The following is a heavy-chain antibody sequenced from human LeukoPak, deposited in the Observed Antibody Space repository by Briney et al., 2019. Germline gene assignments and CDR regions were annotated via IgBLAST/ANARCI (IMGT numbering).Heavy chain of an antibody. CDR3: AREGLAVAGTANWFDP. V-gene: IGHV1-46*01. Sequence: GASVKVSCKASGYTFSGFYIHWVRQAPGQGLEWMGIINPSGGSTSYAQKFQGRVTMTRDMSTSTVYMELSSLRSEDTAVYYCAREGLAVAGTANWFDPWGQGTLVTVSS. D-gene: IGHD6-19*01. CDR1: GYTFSGFY. J-gene: IGHJ5*02. CDR2: INPSGGST.